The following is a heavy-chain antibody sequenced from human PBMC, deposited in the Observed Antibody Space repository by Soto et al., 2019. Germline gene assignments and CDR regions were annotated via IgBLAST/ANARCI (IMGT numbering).Heavy chain of an antibody. D-gene: IGHD2-2*01. V-gene: IGHV3-21*01. CDR2: ISPSSTYI. J-gene: IGHJ4*02. Sequence: GGSLRLSCAASGFTFSTYSMSWVRQAPGKGLEWVSSISPSSTYIHYADSVKGRFTISRDNSKNTLFLQMNSLRGEDTAVYYCARGPSSLTRFDYWGQGTLVTVSS. CDR1: GFTFSTYS. CDR3: ARGPSSLTRFDY.